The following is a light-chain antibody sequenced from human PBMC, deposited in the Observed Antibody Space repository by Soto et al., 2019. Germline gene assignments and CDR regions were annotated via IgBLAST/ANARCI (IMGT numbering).Light chain of an antibody. V-gene: IGKV3-11*01. CDR1: QSVSSY. Sequence: EIVLTQSPATLSLSPGERATLSCRASQSVSSYLAWYQQKPGQAPRLLIYDASNRATGIPARFSGSGSGTDFTLTISSLEPEDFAVYYCQQHSNWRPALTFGGGTKVEIK. CDR2: DAS. J-gene: IGKJ4*01. CDR3: QQHSNWRPALT.